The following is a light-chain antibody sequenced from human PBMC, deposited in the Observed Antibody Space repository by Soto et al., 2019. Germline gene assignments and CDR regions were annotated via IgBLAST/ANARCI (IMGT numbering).Light chain of an antibody. Sequence: QSVLTQPDSVSGSPGQSITISCTGTVGLVSWYQQHPGKVPKPIIYDDTKRPSGVSSRFSGSKSGNTASLTISGLQTEDEADYYCCLYVGGRTYVFGTGTKVTVL. CDR2: DDT. V-gene: IGLV2-23*01. CDR1: VGL. CDR3: CLYVGGRTYV. J-gene: IGLJ1*01.